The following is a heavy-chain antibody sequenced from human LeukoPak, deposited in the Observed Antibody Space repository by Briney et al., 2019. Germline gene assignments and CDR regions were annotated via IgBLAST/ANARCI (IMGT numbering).Heavy chain of an antibody. Sequence: GGSLRLSCAGSGFTFRSYAMHWVRQAPGKGLEGVAVISYDGSNKDYADSVKGRFTISRDNSKNTLFLQMNRLRAEDTDVYYCAREIFNGFDIWGQGTMVTVSS. CDR1: GFTFRSYA. CDR2: ISYDGSNK. V-gene: IGHV3-30-3*01. J-gene: IGHJ3*02. CDR3: AREIFNGFDI.